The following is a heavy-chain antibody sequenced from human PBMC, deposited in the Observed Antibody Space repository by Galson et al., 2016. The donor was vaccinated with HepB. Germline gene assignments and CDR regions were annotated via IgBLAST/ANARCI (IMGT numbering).Heavy chain of an antibody. CDR1: GDSVSSNSAA. Sequence: CAISGDSVSSNSAAWNWIRQSPSRGLEWLGRTYYRSEWYNDYAVSVESRITINPDTSKNQVSLQLNSVTPEDTAVYYCARERLRHFDWLRNRYYYYGMDVWGQGTTVTVSS. V-gene: IGHV6-1*01. CDR2: TYYRSEWYN. J-gene: IGHJ6*02. D-gene: IGHD3-9*01. CDR3: ARERLRHFDWLRNRYYYYGMDV.